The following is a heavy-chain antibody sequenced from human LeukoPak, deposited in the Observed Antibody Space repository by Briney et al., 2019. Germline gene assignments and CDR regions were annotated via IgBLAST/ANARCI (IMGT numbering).Heavy chain of an antibody. CDR1: GFTFSDYY. D-gene: IGHD1-26*01. J-gene: IGHJ6*02. CDR2: ISSSGSTI. V-gene: IGHV3-11*01. Sequence: GGSLRLSCAASGFTFSDYYMSWIRQAPGKGLEWVSYISSSGSTIYYADSVKGRFTISRDNAKNSLYLQMNSLRAEDTAVYYCARGGATIYYYYYGMDVWGQGTTVTVSS. CDR3: ARGGATIYYYYYGMDV.